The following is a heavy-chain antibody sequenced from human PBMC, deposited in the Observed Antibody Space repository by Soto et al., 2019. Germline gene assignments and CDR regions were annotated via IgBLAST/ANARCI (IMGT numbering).Heavy chain of an antibody. CDR1: GGTFSSYT. J-gene: IGHJ4*02. D-gene: IGHD2-15*01. V-gene: IGHV1-69*02. CDR3: ARLGSHCSGSSCYYGYFDY. Sequence: QVQLVQSGAEVKKPGSSVKVSCKASGGTFSSYTISWVRQAPGQGLEWMGRIIPILGIANYAQKFQGRVTITADKSTSTAYMELSSLRSEDTAVYYCARLGSHCSGSSCYYGYFDYWGQGTLVTVSS. CDR2: IIPILGIA.